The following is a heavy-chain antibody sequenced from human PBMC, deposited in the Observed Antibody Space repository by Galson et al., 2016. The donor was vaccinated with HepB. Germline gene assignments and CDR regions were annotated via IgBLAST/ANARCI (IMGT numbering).Heavy chain of an antibody. CDR3: ATQRPMTR. Sequence: TLSLTCTVSGGSISSGGYSCSWIRQRPGKGLEWIGYTYYSGGTYYNPSLKSRVTISVDTSKNQFSLKLSSVTAADTAVYYCATQRPMTRWGQGTLVTVPS. CDR2: TYYSGGT. V-gene: IGHV4-31*03. CDR1: GGSISSGGYS. J-gene: IGHJ4*02. D-gene: IGHD6-25*01.